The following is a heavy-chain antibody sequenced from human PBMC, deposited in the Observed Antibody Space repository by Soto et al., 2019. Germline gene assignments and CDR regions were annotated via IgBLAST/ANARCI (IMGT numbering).Heavy chain of an antibody. J-gene: IGHJ3*02. CDR1: GGSISSGGYY. V-gene: IGHV4-31*03. CDR3: GSPGYCSGGSCNTISAFDI. Sequence: QVQLQESGPGLVKPSQTLSLTCTVSGGSISSGGYYWSWIRQHPGKGLEWIGYIYYSGSTYYNPSLKRRGTISVDESKNQSSLKLSSVTAADTAVYYCGSPGYCSGGSCNTISAFDIWGQGTMVTVSS. CDR2: IYYSGST. D-gene: IGHD2-15*01.